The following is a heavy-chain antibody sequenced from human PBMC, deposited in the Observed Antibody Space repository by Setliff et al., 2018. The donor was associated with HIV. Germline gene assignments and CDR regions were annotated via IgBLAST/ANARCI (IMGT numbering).Heavy chain of an antibody. CDR3: AKDSGNSGWYLDY. D-gene: IGHD6-19*01. CDR2: ISATGDTP. J-gene: IGHJ4*02. CDR1: GFTFSSYA. V-gene: IGHV3-23*01. Sequence: GGSLRLSCAASGFTFSSYAMAWVRQAPGMGLEWVSTISATGDTPFYANSVKGRLTISRDNSKNTLYLQMNSLRAEDTAVYYCAKDSGNSGWYLDYWGQGILVTVSS.